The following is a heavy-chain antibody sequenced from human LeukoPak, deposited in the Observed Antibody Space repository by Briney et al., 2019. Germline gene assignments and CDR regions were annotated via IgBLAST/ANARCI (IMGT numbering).Heavy chain of an antibody. Sequence: SETLSLTCTVSGGSISSYYWSWIRQPAGKGLEWIGRIYTSGSTNYNPSLKSRVTMSVDTSKNQFSLKLSSVTAADTAVYYCARDVSFEQLGSWFDPWGQGTLVTVSS. D-gene: IGHD6-13*01. CDR2: IYTSGST. CDR3: ARDVSFEQLGSWFDP. CDR1: GGSISSYY. V-gene: IGHV4-4*07. J-gene: IGHJ5*02.